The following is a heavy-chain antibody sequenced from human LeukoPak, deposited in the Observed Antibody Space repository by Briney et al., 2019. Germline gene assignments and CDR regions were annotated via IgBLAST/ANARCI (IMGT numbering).Heavy chain of an antibody. CDR3: ASGVVGAQRWYFDL. CDR2: INGDGRNI. V-gene: IGHV3-74*01. CDR1: GFTFSSYW. J-gene: IGHJ2*01. Sequence: GGSLRLSCVASGFTFSSYWMHWVRQDPRKGLVWVSRINGDGRNINYADSVRGRFTISRDNSKNTLYLQMNSLRAEDTAVYYCASGVVGAQRWYFDLWGRGTLVTVSS. D-gene: IGHD1-26*01.